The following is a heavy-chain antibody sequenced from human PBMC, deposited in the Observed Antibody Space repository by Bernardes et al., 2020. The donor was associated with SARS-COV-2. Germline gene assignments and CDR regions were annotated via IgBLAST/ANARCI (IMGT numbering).Heavy chain of an antibody. V-gene: IGHV4-34*01. J-gene: IGHJ6*04. CDR1: GGSFSGYF. CDR2: INHSGST. D-gene: IGHD2-21*01. Sequence: SETLSLTCAVYGGSFSGYFWSWIRQPPGKGLEWIGEINHSGSTNYNPSLKSRVTISVDTSKNQFSLKLNSVTAADTAVYYCATSYSLDVWGNGTTVTVSS. CDR3: ATSYSLDV.